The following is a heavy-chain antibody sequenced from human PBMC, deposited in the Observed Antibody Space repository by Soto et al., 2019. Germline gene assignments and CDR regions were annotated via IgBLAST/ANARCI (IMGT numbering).Heavy chain of an antibody. D-gene: IGHD3-9*01. CDR2: INPHNGVT. CDR3: AKDSYYDILTSYSRNGFDF. V-gene: IGHV1-2*02. CDR1: GYTFTGYY. Sequence: GASVKVSCKASGYTFTGYYMHWVRQAPGQGLEWMGWINPHNGVTNYAQKFQGRVTMTRDTSITAAYLELSRLRSDDTPVYYCAKDSYYDILTSYSRNGFDFWGQGTKVTVS. J-gene: IGHJ3*01.